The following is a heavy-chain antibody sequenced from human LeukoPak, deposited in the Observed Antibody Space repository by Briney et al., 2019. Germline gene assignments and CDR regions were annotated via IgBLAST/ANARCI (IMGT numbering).Heavy chain of an antibody. CDR3: AGGDQEFDY. CDR2: VYASGDYNSGIN. V-gene: IGHV4-59*13. CDR1: GPSINTYS. Sequence: PSETLSLTCTVSGPSINTYSWSWIRQTPGKGLEWIGYVYASGDYNSGINTYNPSLETRVTITVDTPKNQFALRLTSLTAADTAVYYCAGGDQEFDYWGQGTRVTVSS. J-gene: IGHJ4*02.